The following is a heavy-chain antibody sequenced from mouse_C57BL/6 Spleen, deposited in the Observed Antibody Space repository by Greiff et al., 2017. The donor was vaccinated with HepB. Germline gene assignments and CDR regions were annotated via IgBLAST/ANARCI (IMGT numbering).Heavy chain of an antibody. V-gene: IGHV1-76*01. CDR1: GYTFTDYY. Sequence: QVHVKQSGAELVRPGASVKLSCKASGYTFTDYYINWVKQRPGQGLEWIARIYPGSGNTYYNEKFKGKATLTAEKSSSTAYMQLSSLTSEDSAVYFCAGNYYYAMDYWGQGTSVTVSS. CDR2: IYPGSGNT. CDR3: AGNYYYAMDY. J-gene: IGHJ4*01.